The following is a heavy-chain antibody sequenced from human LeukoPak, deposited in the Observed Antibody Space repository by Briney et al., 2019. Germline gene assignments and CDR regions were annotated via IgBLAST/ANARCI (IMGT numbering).Heavy chain of an antibody. CDR1: GFTFSSYA. J-gene: IGHJ4*02. CDR3: ALNYYDSSGYYQNYFDY. Sequence: TGGSLRLSCAASGFTFSSYAMSWVRQAPGKGLEWVSAISGSGGSTYYADSVKGRFTISRDNSKNTLYLQMNSLRAEDTAVYYCALNYYDSSGYYQNYFDYWGQGTLVTVSS. CDR2: ISGSGGST. V-gene: IGHV3-23*01. D-gene: IGHD3-22*01.